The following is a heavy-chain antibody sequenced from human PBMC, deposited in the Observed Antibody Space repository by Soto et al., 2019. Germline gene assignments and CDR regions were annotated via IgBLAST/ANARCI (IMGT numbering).Heavy chain of an antibody. CDR2: ISWNSGSI. Sequence: EVQLVESGGGLVQPGRSLRLSCAASGFTFDDYAMHWVRQAPGKGLVWVSGISWNSGSIGYADSVKGRFTISRDNAKNSLYLQMNSLRAEDTALYYCAKDHAAHGEFDYGMDVWGQGTTVTVSS. CDR1: GFTFDDYA. D-gene: IGHD4-17*01. CDR3: AKDHAAHGEFDYGMDV. J-gene: IGHJ6*02. V-gene: IGHV3-9*01.